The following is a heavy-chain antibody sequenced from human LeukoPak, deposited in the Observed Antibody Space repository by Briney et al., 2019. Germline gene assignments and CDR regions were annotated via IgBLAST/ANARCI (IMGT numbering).Heavy chain of an antibody. V-gene: IGHV4-34*01. CDR2: INHSGST. D-gene: IGHD3-16*01. J-gene: IGHJ4*02. CDR1: GGSFSGYY. CDR3: ARLMITFGGVLLWGFDY. Sequence: PSETLSLTCAVYGGSFSGYYWSWIRQPPGKGLEWIGEINHSGSTNYNPSLKSRVTISVDTSKNQFSLKLSSVTAADTAVYYCARLMITFGGVLLWGFDYWGQGTLVTVSS.